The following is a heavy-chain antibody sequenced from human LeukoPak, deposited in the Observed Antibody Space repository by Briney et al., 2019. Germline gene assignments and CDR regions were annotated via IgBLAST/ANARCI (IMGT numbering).Heavy chain of an antibody. Sequence: GGSLRLSCAPSGFTPTNYAMSWDRQAPGKGLEWVSGIAGDGIFSPGCVRGRFTISRDNSKNTLYLQMNGLRGDDTALYYCAKELAAAGNPAYDYWGQGILVTVSS. V-gene: IGHV3-23*01. CDR2: IAGDGI. J-gene: IGHJ4*01. D-gene: IGHD6-13*01. CDR1: GFTPTNYA. CDR3: AKELAAAGNPAYDY.